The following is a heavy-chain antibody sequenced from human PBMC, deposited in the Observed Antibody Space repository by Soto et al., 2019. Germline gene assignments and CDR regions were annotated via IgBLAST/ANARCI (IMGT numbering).Heavy chain of an antibody. CDR2: IYYSGNT. Sequence: QLQLPESPPGLVKPSETLSLTCTVSGGSISSSSCYWGWIRQPPGKGLEWIGSIYYSGNTFYNPSLKCRVTLAIDTSKNEFSLKRSSVTAADSAVYYCAREGGGYGSGGSCKVDYWGRLTHVTVSS. CDR3: AREGGGYGSGGSCKVDY. V-gene: IGHV4-39*02. J-gene: IGHJ4*02. CDR1: GGSISSSSCY. D-gene: IGHD2-15*01.